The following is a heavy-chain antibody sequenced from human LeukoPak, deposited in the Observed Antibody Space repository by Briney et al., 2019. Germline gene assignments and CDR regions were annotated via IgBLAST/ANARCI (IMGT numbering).Heavy chain of an antibody. CDR1: GGSVSSYY. Sequence: PSETLSLTCSVSGGSVSSYYWSWIRQSPGKGLEWIGYIHNSGRTNYNPSLKSRVTGFVDTSKNRVSLRLSSVTAADTAVYYCARHGTISSESYFDYWGQGALVTVSS. J-gene: IGHJ4*02. V-gene: IGHV4-59*08. CDR3: ARHGTISSESYFDY. CDR2: IHNSGRT. D-gene: IGHD1-14*01.